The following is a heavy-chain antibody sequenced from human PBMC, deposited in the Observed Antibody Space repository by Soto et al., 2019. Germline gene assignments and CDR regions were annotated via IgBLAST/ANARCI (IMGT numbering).Heavy chain of an antibody. CDR1: GFSLSTSGMC. J-gene: IGHJ6*02. Sequence: SGPTLVNPTQTLTLTCTFSGFSLSTSGMCVSWIRQPPGKALEWLARIDWDDDKYYSTSLKTRLTISKDTSKNQVVLTMTNMGPVDTATYYCARSWVLRYFDWLPNPYYYYGMDVWGQGTTVTVSS. V-gene: IGHV2-70*11. CDR3: ARSWVLRYFDWLPNPYYYYGMDV. CDR2: IDWDDDK. D-gene: IGHD3-9*01.